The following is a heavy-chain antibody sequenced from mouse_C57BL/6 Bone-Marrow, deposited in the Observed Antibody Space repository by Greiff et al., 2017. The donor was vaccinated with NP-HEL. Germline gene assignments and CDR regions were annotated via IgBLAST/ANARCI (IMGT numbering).Heavy chain of an antibody. CDR3: AHGYYVGIWFAY. D-gene: IGHD2-3*01. Sequence: DVQLVESVAELVRPGASVKLSCTASGFNIKNTYMHWVKQRPEQGLEWIGRIDPANGNTKYAPKFQGKATITADTSSNTAYLQLSSLTSEDTAIYYCAHGYYVGIWFAYWGQGTLVTVSA. CDR2: IDPANGNT. CDR1: GFNIKNTY. V-gene: IGHV14-3*01. J-gene: IGHJ3*01.